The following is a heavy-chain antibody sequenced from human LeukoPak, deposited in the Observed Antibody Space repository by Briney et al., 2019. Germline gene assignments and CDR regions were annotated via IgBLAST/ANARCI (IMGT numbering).Heavy chain of an antibody. CDR3: ARGHSYGYTDYFDY. CDR1: RCSISSYY. V-gene: IGHV4-59*01. CDR2: IYYSGST. D-gene: IGHD5-18*01. J-gene: IGHJ4*02. Sequence: SETLSLTCTVSRCSISSYYWSWIRQPPGKGLEWVGYIYYSGSTNYNPSLKSRVTISVDTSKNQFSLKLSSVTAADTAVYYCARGHSYGYTDYFDYWGQGTLVTVSS.